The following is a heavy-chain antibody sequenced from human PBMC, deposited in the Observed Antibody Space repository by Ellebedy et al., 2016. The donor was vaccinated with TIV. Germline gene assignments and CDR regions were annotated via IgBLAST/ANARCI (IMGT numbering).Heavy chain of an antibody. CDR1: GFPFSSYW. J-gene: IGHJ4*02. CDR2: TKQAGSDK. CDR3: ARSTWDY. V-gene: IGHV3-7*03. Sequence: GESLKISCAASGFPFSSYWMSWVRQAPGKGLEWVANTKQAGSDKYYVDSVKGRFTISRDNAKNALYLQMNSLRAEDTAVYNCARSTWDYWGQGTLVSVSS.